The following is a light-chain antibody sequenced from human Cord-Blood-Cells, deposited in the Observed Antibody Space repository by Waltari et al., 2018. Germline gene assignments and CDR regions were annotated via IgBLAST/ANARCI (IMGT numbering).Light chain of an antibody. CDR3: CSYAGSSTLV. Sequence: QSALTQPASVSGSPGHSITIPCTVTSSDVGSYNLFSWYQQHPGKAPKLMIYEGSKRPSGVSNRFSGSKSGNTASLTISGLQAEDEADYYCCSYAGSSTLVFGGGTKLTVL. J-gene: IGLJ3*02. CDR1: SSDVGSYNL. V-gene: IGLV2-23*01. CDR2: EGS.